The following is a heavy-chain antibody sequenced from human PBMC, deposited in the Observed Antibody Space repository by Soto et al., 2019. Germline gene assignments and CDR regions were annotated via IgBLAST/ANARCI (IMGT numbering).Heavy chain of an antibody. V-gene: IGHV1-69*12. D-gene: IGHD1-26*01. CDR3: AREKGPIVGATWRYYYYGMDV. CDR2: IIPIFGTA. Sequence: QVQLVQSGAEVKKPGSSVKVSCKASGGTFSSYAISWVRQAPGQGLEWMGGIIPIFGTANYAQKFQGRVTITADESTSTAYMELSSLRSEDTAVYYCAREKGPIVGATWRYYYYGMDVWGQGTTVTVSS. CDR1: GGTFSSYA. J-gene: IGHJ6*02.